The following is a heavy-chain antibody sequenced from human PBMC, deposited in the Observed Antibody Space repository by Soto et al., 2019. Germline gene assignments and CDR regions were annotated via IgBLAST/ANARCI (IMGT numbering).Heavy chain of an antibody. D-gene: IGHD2-8*01. CDR1: GFTVRDYA. CDR3: TRDSPSIILIVYATVMSDY. CDR2: IRSETYGGTT. Sequence: EVHLVESGGGLVQPGRSLRLSCTASGFTVRDYAMSWFRQAPGKGLEWVGFIRSETYGGTTEYAASVKGRFTISRDDSKNIAYLQMNSLKTEDTAVYYCTRDSPSIILIVYATVMSDYWGQGTLVTVSS. V-gene: IGHV3-49*03. J-gene: IGHJ4*02.